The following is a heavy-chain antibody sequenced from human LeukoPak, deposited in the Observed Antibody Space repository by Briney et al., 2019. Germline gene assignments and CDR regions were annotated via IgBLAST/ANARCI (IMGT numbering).Heavy chain of an antibody. V-gene: IGHV1-8*03. J-gene: IGHJ3*02. D-gene: IGHD1-26*01. CDR1: GYTFTSYD. Sequence: GASVKVSCKASGYTFTSYDINWVRQATGQGLEWMGWMNPNSGNTGYAQKFQGRVAITRNTSISTAYMELSSLRSEDTAVYYCARALLTSDAFDIWGQGTTVTVSS. CDR2: MNPNSGNT. CDR3: ARALLTSDAFDI.